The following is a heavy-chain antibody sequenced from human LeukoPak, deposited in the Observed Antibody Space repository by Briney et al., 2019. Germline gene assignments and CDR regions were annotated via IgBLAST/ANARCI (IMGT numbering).Heavy chain of an antibody. CDR1: GYSISSGYY. D-gene: IGHD3-10*01. CDR3: ARQSLSRFVAFDI. Sequence: SETLSLTCTVSGYSISSGYYWGWIRQPPGKGLEWIGSIYHSGSTYYNPSLKSRVTISVDTSKNQFSLKLSSVTAADTAAYYCARQSLSRFVAFDIWGQGTMVTVSS. CDR2: IYHSGST. V-gene: IGHV4-38-2*02. J-gene: IGHJ3*02.